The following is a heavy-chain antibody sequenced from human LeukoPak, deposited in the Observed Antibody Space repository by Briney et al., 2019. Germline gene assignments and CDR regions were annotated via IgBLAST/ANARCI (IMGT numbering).Heavy chain of an antibody. CDR3: AKFYSSGYGYYYYGMDV. D-gene: IGHD6-19*01. Sequence: GGSLRLSCAASGFTFSSYAMSWVRQAPGKGLEWVSAISGSGGSTYYADSVKGRFTTSRDNSKNTLYLQMNSLRAEDTAVYYCAKFYSSGYGYYYYGMDVWGQGTTVTVSS. V-gene: IGHV3-23*01. J-gene: IGHJ6*02. CDR2: ISGSGGST. CDR1: GFTFSSYA.